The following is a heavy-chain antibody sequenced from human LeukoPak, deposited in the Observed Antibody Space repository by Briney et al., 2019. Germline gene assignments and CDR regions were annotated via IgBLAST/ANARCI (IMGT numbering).Heavy chain of an antibody. V-gene: IGHV4-4*07. CDR1: GGSISSYY. D-gene: IGHD3-16*01. Sequence: PSEILSLTCTVSGGSISSYYWSWIRQPAGKGLEWIGRIYSSGSTNYNPSLKSRVTMSVDTSKNQFSLKLSSVTAADTAVYYCAVGATHYYMDVWGKGTTVTVSS. CDR3: AVGATHYYMDV. CDR2: IYSSGST. J-gene: IGHJ6*03.